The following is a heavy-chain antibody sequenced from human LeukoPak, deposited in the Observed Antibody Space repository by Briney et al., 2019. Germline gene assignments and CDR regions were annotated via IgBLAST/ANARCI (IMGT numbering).Heavy chain of an antibody. D-gene: IGHD6-13*01. J-gene: IGHJ3*02. V-gene: IGHV3-23*01. CDR2: ISGSGGST. Sequence: PGGSLRLSCAASGFTFSSYAMSWVRQAPGKGLEWVSAISGSGGSTYYADSVKGWFTISRDNSKNTLYLQMNSLRAEDTAVYYCASSQSSSWYKVAFDIWGQGTMVTVSS. CDR3: ASSQSSSWYKVAFDI. CDR1: GFTFSSYA.